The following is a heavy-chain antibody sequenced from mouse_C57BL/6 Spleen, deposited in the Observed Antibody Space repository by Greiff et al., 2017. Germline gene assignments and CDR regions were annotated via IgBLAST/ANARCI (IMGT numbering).Heavy chain of an antibody. D-gene: IGHD6-1*01. Sequence: EVHLVESEGGLVQPGSSMKLSCTASGFTFSDYYMAWVRQVPEKGLEWVANINYDGSSTYYLDSLKSRFIISRDNAKNILYLQLSSLKSEDTATYYCARGGASYAMDYWGQGTSVTVSS. CDR2: INYDGSST. V-gene: IGHV5-16*01. J-gene: IGHJ4*01. CDR1: GFTFSDYY. CDR3: ARGGASYAMDY.